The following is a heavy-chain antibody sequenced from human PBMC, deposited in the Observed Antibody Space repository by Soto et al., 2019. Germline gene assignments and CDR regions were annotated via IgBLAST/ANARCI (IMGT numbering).Heavy chain of an antibody. CDR1: GFTFSSYA. Sequence: QVQLVESGGGVVQPGRSLRLSCAASGFTFSSYAMHWVRQAPGEGLECVAVISYDGSNKYYADSVKGRFTISRDNSKNTLYLQMNSLRAEDTAVYYCARPSTAMAYYYYYYAMDVWGQGTTVTVSS. V-gene: IGHV3-30-3*01. CDR3: ARPSTAMAYYYYYYAMDV. CDR2: ISYDGSNK. D-gene: IGHD5-18*01. J-gene: IGHJ6*02.